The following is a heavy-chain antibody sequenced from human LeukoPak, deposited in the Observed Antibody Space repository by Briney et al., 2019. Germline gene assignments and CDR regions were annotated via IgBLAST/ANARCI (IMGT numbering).Heavy chain of an antibody. D-gene: IGHD3-10*01. V-gene: IGHV1-69*01. Sequence: SVKVSCKASGGTFSSYAISWVRQAPGQGLEWMGGIIPIFGTANYAQKFQGRVTITADESTSTAYMELSSLRSEDTAAYYCARDRTGSGCMDVWGKGTTVTVSS. CDR1: GGTFSSYA. J-gene: IGHJ6*04. CDR3: ARDRTGSGCMDV. CDR2: IIPIFGTA.